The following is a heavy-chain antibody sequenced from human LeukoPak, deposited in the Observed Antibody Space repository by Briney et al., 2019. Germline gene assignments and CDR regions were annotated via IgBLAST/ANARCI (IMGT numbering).Heavy chain of an antibody. CDR3: AKDGGSSVVITLHYFDY. Sequence: GGSLRLSCAASGFTFSSYSMNWVRQAPGKGLEWVSSISSSSSYIYYADSVKGRFTISRGNSKNTLYLQMNSLRAEDTAVYYCAKDGGSSVVITLHYFDYWGQGTLVTVSS. CDR1: GFTFSSYS. CDR2: ISSSSSYI. J-gene: IGHJ4*02. V-gene: IGHV3-21*04. D-gene: IGHD3-22*01.